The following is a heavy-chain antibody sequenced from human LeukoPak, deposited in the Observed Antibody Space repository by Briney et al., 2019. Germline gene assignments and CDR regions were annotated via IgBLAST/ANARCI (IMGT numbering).Heavy chain of an antibody. J-gene: IGHJ6*03. CDR3: AKDLGLNFDVLTGPHMDV. Sequence: GRSLRLSCIVSGFSLDDYTMHWVRQAPGKGLEGVSSISWNSYTILYAASVTGRFTVSRDNAKNSLYLHMTSVTTEDSALYYCAKDLGLNFDVLTGPHMDVWGKGTTVTVSS. CDR2: ISWNSYTI. V-gene: IGHV3-9*01. D-gene: IGHD3-9*01. CDR1: GFSLDDYT.